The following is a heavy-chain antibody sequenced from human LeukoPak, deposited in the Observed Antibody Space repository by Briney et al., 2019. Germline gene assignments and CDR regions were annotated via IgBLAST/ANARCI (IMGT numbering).Heavy chain of an antibody. D-gene: IGHD6-6*01. CDR1: GFTFSTYW. CDR3: AREGSSRYYFDY. Sequence: GGSLRLSCAASGFTFSTYWMNWVRQAPGKGLEWVSVIYSGGSTYYADSVKGRFTISRDSSKNTLYLQMNSLRAEDTAVYYCAREGSSRYYFDYWGQGTLVTVSS. V-gene: IGHV3-53*01. CDR2: IYSGGST. J-gene: IGHJ4*02.